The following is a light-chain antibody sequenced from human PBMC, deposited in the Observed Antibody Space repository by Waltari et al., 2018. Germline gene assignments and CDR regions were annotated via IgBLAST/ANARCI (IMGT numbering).Light chain of an antibody. CDR2: EVS. Sequence: QSALTQPPSVSGSPGQPVTISCTGTRSNVGGYNRFSWYQRPPGTAPKLIIYEVSDRPSGVPGRFSGSKSDNTASLTISGLQAEDEADYYCSSYTSSSTLVFGGGTKLTVL. V-gene: IGLV2-18*02. J-gene: IGLJ2*01. CDR1: RSNVGGYNR. CDR3: SSYTSSSTLV.